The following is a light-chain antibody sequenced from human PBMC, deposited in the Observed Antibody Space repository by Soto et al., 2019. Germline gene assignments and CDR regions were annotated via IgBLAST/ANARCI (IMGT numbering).Light chain of an antibody. CDR3: QQSGSSPLT. J-gene: IGKJ4*01. CDR2: GAS. V-gene: IGKV3-20*01. CDR1: QSVSSSY. Sequence: EIVLTQSPGTLSLSPGERATLSCRASQSVSSSYLAWYQLKPGQAPRLLIYGASSRATGIPDRFSGSGSGTDFNLTISRLEPEDLAVYYCQQSGSSPLTFGGGTKVEIK.